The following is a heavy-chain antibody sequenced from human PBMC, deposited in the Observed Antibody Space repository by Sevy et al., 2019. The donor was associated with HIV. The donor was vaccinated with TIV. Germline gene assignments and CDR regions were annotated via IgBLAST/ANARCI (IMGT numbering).Heavy chain of an antibody. Sequence: GGSLRLSCTTSGFTFGDYAMNWVRQAPGKGLEWVAFLKSKADGGTVDHAAPVKGRFTNSRDDSKSIAYLQMNDLTTEDTGVYYCTRWKGLQSIFDYWGQGALVTVSS. CDR2: LKSKADGGTV. J-gene: IGHJ4*02. D-gene: IGHD1-1*01. CDR1: GFTFGDYA. CDR3: TRWKGLQSIFDY. V-gene: IGHV3-49*04.